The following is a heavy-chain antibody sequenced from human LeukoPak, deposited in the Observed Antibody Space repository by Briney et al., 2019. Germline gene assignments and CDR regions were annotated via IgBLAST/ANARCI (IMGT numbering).Heavy chain of an antibody. CDR2: IKQDGTEK. V-gene: IGHV3-7*03. Sequence: GGSLRLSCAASGFTFTTYWMSWVRQAPGKGLEWVANIKQDGTEKYYVDSVKGRFTISRDNAKNSLYLQMNSLRAEDAAVYYCAKAPVTSCRGAFCYPFDYWGQGTLVTVSS. CDR1: GFTFTTYW. CDR3: AKAPVTSCRGAFCYPFDY. D-gene: IGHD2-15*01. J-gene: IGHJ4*02.